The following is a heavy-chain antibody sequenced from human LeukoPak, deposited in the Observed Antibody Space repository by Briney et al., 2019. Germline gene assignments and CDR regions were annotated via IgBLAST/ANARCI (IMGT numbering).Heavy chain of an antibody. D-gene: IGHD2-15*01. J-gene: IGHJ3*02. CDR1: GFTFNRYT. CDR3: VRSPNGGFDAFDI. V-gene: IGHV3-21*01. CDR2: ITSSSSYI. Sequence: PGGSLRLSCAASGFTFNRYTINWVRQALGKGLEWASSITSSSSYIYSADSVKGRFTISRDNAKNSLYLQMNSLRAEDTALYYCVRSPNGGFDAFDIWGQGTMVTVSS.